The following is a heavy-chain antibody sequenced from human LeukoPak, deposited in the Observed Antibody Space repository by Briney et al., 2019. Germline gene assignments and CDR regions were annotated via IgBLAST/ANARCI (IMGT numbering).Heavy chain of an antibody. D-gene: IGHD3-16*02. CDR1: GGSVSSSSYY. V-gene: IGHV4-39*01. Sequence: PSETLSLTCTVSGGSVSSSSYYWGWIRQPPGKGLEWIGSTYYSGSTYYNPSLKSRVTISVDTSKNQFSLKLSSVTAADTAVYYCARTRGSYRYKYYFEYWGQGTLVTVSS. CDR2: TYYSGST. CDR3: ARTRGSYRYKYYFEY. J-gene: IGHJ4*02.